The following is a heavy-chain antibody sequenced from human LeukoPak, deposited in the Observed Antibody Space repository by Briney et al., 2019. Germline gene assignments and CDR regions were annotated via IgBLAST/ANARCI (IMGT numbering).Heavy chain of an antibody. J-gene: IGHJ4*02. V-gene: IGHV4-61*02. CDR1: GGSISSGSYY. CDR2: IYTSGST. Sequence: SQTLSLTCTVSGGSISSGSYYWSWIRQPAGKGLEWIGRIYTSGSTNYNPSLKSRVTISVDTSKNQFSLKLSSVTAADTAVYYCARAQSIAARPFDYWGQGTLVTVSS. CDR3: ARAQSIAARPFDY. D-gene: IGHD6-6*01.